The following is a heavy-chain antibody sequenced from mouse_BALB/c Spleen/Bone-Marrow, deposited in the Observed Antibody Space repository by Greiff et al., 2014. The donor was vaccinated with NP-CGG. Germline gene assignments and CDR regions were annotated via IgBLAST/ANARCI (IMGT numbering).Heavy chain of an antibody. CDR1: GYTFTDYY. Sequence: QVQLQQSGAELARPGASVKLSCKASGYTFTDYYINWVKQRTGQGLEWIGEIYPGSGNTYYNEKFKGKATLTADKSPSTAYMQLSSLTSEDSAVYFCAGSGDGYPRDAMDYWGQGTSVTVSS. CDR2: IYPGSGNT. CDR3: AGSGDGYPRDAMDY. D-gene: IGHD2-3*01. V-gene: IGHV1-77*01. J-gene: IGHJ4*01.